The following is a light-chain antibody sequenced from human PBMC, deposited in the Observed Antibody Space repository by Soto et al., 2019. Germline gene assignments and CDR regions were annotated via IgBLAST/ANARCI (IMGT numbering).Light chain of an antibody. CDR3: QSYDISLSGSGV. V-gene: IGLV1-47*02. CDR2: SNN. CDR1: SSNIGSNY. J-gene: IGLJ3*02. Sequence: QSVLTQPPSASGTPGQRVTISCSGSSSNIGSNYVYWYQQLPGTAPKLLIYSNNQRPSGVPDRFSGSKSGTSASLAISGLRSEDEADYYCQSYDISLSGSGVFGGGTKLTVL.